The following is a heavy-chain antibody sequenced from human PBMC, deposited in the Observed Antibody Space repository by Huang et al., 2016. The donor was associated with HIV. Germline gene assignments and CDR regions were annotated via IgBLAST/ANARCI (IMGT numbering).Heavy chain of an antibody. V-gene: IGHV1-69*13. CDR2: IIPRFGTR. Sequence: QVQLVQSGAEVRKPGSSVKVSCRASGGSFNNFGINWVRQAPGQGREWRGGIIPRFGTRNDAQRVQGRVTITADETTGVVYMELSSLRSDDTAVYFCAKRGGAWGSPYAFDLWGPGTMVTVSS. J-gene: IGHJ3*01. CDR1: GGSFNNFG. D-gene: IGHD3-16*01. CDR3: AKRGGAWGSPYAFDL.